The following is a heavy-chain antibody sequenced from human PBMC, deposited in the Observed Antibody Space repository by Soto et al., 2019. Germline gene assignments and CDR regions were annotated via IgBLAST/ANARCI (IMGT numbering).Heavy chain of an antibody. CDR3: ARLSPITIAGTAYYHSMDV. Sequence: SETLSLTCTVSGGSISSYYWNWIRQPPGKGLKWIGYTHYSGSTNYNPSLKSRLTMSVDTSNNQFSLNLRSVTAADTAVYYCARLSPITIAGTAYYHSMDVWGQGAPVTVSS. CDR1: GGSISSYY. CDR2: THYSGST. J-gene: IGHJ6*02. D-gene: IGHD6-19*01. V-gene: IGHV4-59*12.